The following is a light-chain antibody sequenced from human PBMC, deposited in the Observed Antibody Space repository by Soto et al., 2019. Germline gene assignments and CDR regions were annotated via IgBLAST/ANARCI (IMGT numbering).Light chain of an antibody. CDR3: QQYDNWPWT. CDR1: QCVSSN. CDR2: GAS. Sequence: EIVMTQSTATLSVSPGERATLSCRASQCVSSNFAWYQQKPGHSPRLLMYGASTRATDIPARFSGSGSGTEVTLTISTLQSEDFAIYYCQQYDNWPWTFGPGTKVEI. V-gene: IGKV3-15*01. J-gene: IGKJ1*01.